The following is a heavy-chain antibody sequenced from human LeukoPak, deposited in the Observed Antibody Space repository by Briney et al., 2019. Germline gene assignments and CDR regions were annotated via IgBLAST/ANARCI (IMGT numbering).Heavy chain of an antibody. Sequence: SETLSLTCTVSGGSISSYYWSWIRQPPGKGLEWIGYIYYSGSTNYNPSLKSRVTISVDTSKNQFSLKLSSVTAADTAVYYCARWNPEDIVVVPAAYYGMDVWGQGTTVTVSS. CDR1: GGSISSYY. J-gene: IGHJ6*02. V-gene: IGHV4-59*08. CDR2: IYYSGST. CDR3: ARWNPEDIVVVPAAYYGMDV. D-gene: IGHD2-2*01.